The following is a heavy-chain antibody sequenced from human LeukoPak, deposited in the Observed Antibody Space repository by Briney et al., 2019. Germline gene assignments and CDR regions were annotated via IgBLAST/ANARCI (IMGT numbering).Heavy chain of an antibody. CDR3: ARCSRSGSWDHYYGMDV. D-gene: IGHD1-26*01. V-gene: IGHV6-1*01. CDR2: TYYRSKWYN. CDR1: GDSVSSNSAA. J-gene: IGHJ6*02. Sequence: SQTLSLTCAISGDSVSSNSAAWNWIRQSPSRGLEWLGRTYYRSKWYNDYAVSVKSRITINPDTSKNQFSLQLNSVTPEDTAVYYCARCSRSGSWDHYYGMDVWGQGTTVTVSS.